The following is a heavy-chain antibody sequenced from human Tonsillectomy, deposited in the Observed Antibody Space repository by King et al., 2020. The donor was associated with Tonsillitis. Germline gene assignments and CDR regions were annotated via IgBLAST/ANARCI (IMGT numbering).Heavy chain of an antibody. Sequence: VQLQESGPGLVKPSETLALTFTVSGGSISNYYWNWIRQPPGKELEWVVYIYYMGSTNYNPSLKSRVTISVATSQNQFSLTLTSVTAADTAVYYCARGGRDSGSPGRVDYWGQGTLVTVS. J-gene: IGHJ4*02. CDR2: IYYMGST. D-gene: IGHD1-26*01. V-gene: IGHV4-59*01. CDR1: GGSISNYY. CDR3: ARGGRDSGSPGRVDY.